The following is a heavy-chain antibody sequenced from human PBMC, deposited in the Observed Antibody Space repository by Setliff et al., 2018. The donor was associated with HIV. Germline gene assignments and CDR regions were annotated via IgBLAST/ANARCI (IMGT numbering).Heavy chain of an antibody. J-gene: IGHJ4*02. Sequence: PSETLSLTCTVSGGSISSSSYYWGWIRQPPGKGLEWIGSIFYSGHTYYNPSLRSRVTISVDTSKNQFSLKLRSVTAADAAVYYCARSPAAEGHWGQGTLVTVPQ. V-gene: IGHV4-39*01. CDR2: IFYSGHT. CDR1: GGSISSSSYY. CDR3: ARSPAAEGH. D-gene: IGHD6-13*01.